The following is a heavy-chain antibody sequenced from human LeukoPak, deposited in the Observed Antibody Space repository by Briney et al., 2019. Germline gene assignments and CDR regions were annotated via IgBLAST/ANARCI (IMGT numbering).Heavy chain of an antibody. V-gene: IGHV4-39*07. Sequence: PSETLSLTCTVSGGSISSSSYYWGWIRQPPGKGLEWIGSIYYSGSTYYNPSLKSRVTISVDTSKNQFSLKLSSVTAADTAVYYCARDSYSGYAEAGGYFDYWGQGTLVTVSS. D-gene: IGHD5-12*01. CDR3: ARDSYSGYAEAGGYFDY. CDR2: IYYSGST. J-gene: IGHJ4*02. CDR1: GGSISSSSYY.